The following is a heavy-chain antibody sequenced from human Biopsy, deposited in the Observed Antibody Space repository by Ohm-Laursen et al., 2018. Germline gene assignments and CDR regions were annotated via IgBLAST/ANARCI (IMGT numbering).Heavy chain of an antibody. D-gene: IGHD3-22*01. Sequence: SLRLSCAASGFTFSSYGMHWVRQAPGKGVEWVATMSYDGTQKYYGDSVKGRFTISRDNSKNTLYLQMNSLRAEDTAVYYCAKDYRDSRGIFGIVVVRPLDYWGQGSLVTVSS. CDR2: MSYDGTQK. V-gene: IGHV3-30*18. J-gene: IGHJ4*02. CDR3: AKDYRDSRGIFGIVVVRPLDY. CDR1: GFTFSSYG.